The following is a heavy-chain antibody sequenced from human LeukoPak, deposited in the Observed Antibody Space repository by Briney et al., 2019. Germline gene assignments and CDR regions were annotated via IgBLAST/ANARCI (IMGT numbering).Heavy chain of an antibody. CDR3: ARDLYGSGSSP. Sequence: KPGASVKVSCKASGYTFTSYAMHWVRQAPGQRLEWMGCINAGNGDTKYSQKFQGRVTITRDTSASTVYIELSSLRSEDTAVYYCARDLYGSGSSPWGQGTLVTVSS. J-gene: IGHJ5*02. CDR2: INAGNGDT. D-gene: IGHD3-10*01. CDR1: GYTFTSYA. V-gene: IGHV1-3*01.